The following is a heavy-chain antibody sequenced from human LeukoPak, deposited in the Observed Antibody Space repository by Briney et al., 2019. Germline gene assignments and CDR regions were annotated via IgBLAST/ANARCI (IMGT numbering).Heavy chain of an antibody. D-gene: IGHD6-13*01. J-gene: IGHJ4*02. CDR1: GYTFTTYG. Sequence: GASVKVSCKASGYTFTTYGINWVRQAPGQGLEWMGWISAYNGNTNYAQNLQGRVTLTTDTSASTAYMELRSLRSDDTAVYYCARERDSSSWFFDYWGQGTLVTVSS. CDR2: ISAYNGNT. CDR3: ARERDSSSWFFDY. V-gene: IGHV1-18*01.